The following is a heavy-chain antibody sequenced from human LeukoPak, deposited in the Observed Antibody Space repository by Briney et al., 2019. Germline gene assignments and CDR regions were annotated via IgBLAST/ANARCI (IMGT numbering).Heavy chain of an antibody. J-gene: IGHJ3*02. CDR1: GYIFTGYW. Sequence: GESLRISCKGSGYIFTGYWIGWVRQMPGKGLECMGIISPGDPQTRYSPSFQGQVTISADTSISTAYLQCTTLKASDTAIYYCARRAVVAGHPDDAFDIWGQGTMVTVSS. D-gene: IGHD6-19*01. CDR2: ISPGDPQT. V-gene: IGHV5-51*01. CDR3: ARRAVVAGHPDDAFDI.